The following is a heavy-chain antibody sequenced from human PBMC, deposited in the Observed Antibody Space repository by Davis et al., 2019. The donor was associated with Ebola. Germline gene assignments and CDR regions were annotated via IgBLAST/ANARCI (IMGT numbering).Heavy chain of an antibody. CDR3: AKDTELGILDY. CDR1: GFTFSSYA. D-gene: IGHD7-27*01. Sequence: PGGSLRLSCAASGFTFSSYAMHWVRQAPGKGLEWVAVISYDGSNKYYADSVKGRFTISRDNSKNTLYLQMNSLRAEDTAVYYCAKDTELGILDYWGQGTLVTVSS. V-gene: IGHV3-30-3*01. CDR2: ISYDGSNK. J-gene: IGHJ4*02.